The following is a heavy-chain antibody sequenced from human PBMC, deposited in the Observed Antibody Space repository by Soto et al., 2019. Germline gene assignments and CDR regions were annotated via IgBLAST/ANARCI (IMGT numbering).Heavy chain of an antibody. Sequence: ASVKVSCKASGYTFTSYDINWVRQATGQGLEWMGWMNPNSGNTGYAQKFQGRVTMTRNTSISTAYMELSSLRSEDTAVYYREREGDSSGWYGWGQGTLVTVSS. V-gene: IGHV1-8*01. D-gene: IGHD6-19*01. CDR2: MNPNSGNT. J-gene: IGHJ4*02. CDR3: EREGDSSGWYG. CDR1: GYTFTSYD.